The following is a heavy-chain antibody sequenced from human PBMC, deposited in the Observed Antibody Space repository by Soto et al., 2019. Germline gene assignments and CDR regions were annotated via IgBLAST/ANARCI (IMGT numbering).Heavy chain of an antibody. V-gene: IGHV3-23*01. CDR3: AKGGVSTAARGDC. J-gene: IGHJ4*02. CDR2: ISDSGGST. Sequence: GGSLRLSCAASGFTFSSYAMSWVRQSPGKGLEWVSGISDSGGSTYYADSVKGRFTISRDNSKNTLYLQMNSLRVEDTAVYYCAKGGVSTAARGDCWGQGTQVTVSS. CDR1: GFTFSSYA. D-gene: IGHD6-6*01.